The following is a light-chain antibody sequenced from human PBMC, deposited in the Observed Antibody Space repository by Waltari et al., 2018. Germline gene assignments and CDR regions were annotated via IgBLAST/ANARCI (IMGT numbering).Light chain of an antibody. CDR2: ETN. V-gene: IGLV6-57*01. Sequence: NFMLTQPHSVSESPGKTVTISCTRSSGTLSRHHLQGYQQRPRSSPTTVIYETNQRPSGVPDLFSGSIDSSSNSASLTISGLKPEDEADYYCQSYENSNWVFGGGSKLTVL. CDR3: QSYENSNWV. J-gene: IGLJ3*02. CDR1: SGTLSRHH.